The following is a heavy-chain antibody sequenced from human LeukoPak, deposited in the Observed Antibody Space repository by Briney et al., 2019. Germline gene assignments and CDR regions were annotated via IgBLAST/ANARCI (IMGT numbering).Heavy chain of an antibody. Sequence: SETLSLTCTVSGGSISSYYWSWIRQPPGKGLEWIGYIYYSGSTNYNPSLKSRVTISVDTSKNQFSLKLSSVTAADTAVYYCARTPVGASRYFDYWGQGTLVTVSS. V-gene: IGHV4-59*12. CDR3: ARTPVGASRYFDY. CDR2: IYYSGST. CDR1: GGSISSYY. D-gene: IGHD1-26*01. J-gene: IGHJ4*02.